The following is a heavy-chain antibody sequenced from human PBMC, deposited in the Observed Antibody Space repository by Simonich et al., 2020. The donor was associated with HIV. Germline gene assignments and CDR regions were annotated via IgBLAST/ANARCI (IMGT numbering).Heavy chain of an antibody. CDR2: IIPIFGTA. V-gene: IGHV1-69*13. CDR1: GGTFSSFA. Sequence: QVQLVQSGAEVKKPGSSVKVSCKASGGTFSSFAISWVRQAPGLGLEVVGGIIPIFGTAKYAQMVQGRVTITADESTSTAYMELSSLRSEDTGIYYCARKGGGRGVYYFDYWGQGTLVTVSS. J-gene: IGHJ4*02. D-gene: IGHD3-10*01. CDR3: ARKGGGRGVYYFDY.